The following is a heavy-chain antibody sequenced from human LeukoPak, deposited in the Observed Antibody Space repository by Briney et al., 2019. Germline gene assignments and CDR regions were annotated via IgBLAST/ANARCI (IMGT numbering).Heavy chain of an antibody. V-gene: IGHV4-61*01. CDR2: IYYSGST. CDR1: GGSVSSGSYY. D-gene: IGHD1-26*01. Sequence: SETLSLTCPVSGGSVSSGSYYWSWTRQPPGKGLEWIGYIYYSGSTNYNPSLKSRVTISVDTSKNQFSLKLSSVTAADTAVYYCARVGATYDAFDIWGQGTMVTVSS. J-gene: IGHJ3*02. CDR3: ARVGATYDAFDI.